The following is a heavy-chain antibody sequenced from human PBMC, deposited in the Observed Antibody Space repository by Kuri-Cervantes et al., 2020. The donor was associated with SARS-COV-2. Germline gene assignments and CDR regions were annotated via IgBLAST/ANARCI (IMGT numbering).Heavy chain of an antibody. D-gene: IGHD1-1*01. Sequence: GESLKISCAASGFTFDDYGMSWVRQAPGKGLEWVSYISSSGSTIYYADSVKGRFTISRDNAKNMLFLQMNGLRAEDTAVYYCVRDGDHWNFDYWGQGTLVTVSS. CDR3: VRDGDHWNFDY. CDR1: GFTFDDYG. V-gene: IGHV3-11*04. CDR2: ISSSGSTI. J-gene: IGHJ4*02.